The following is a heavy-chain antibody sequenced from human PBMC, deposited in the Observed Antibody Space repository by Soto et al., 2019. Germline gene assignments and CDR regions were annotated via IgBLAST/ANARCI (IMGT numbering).Heavy chain of an antibody. CDR3: AREDGDYVLSPLFDP. D-gene: IGHD4-17*01. J-gene: IGHJ5*02. Sequence: QVQLVESGGGVVQPGRSLRLSCAASGFTFSSYAMHWVRQAPGKGLEWVAVISYDGSNKYYADSVKGRFTISRDNSKNTLYLQVNSLRAEDTAVYYCAREDGDYVLSPLFDPWGQGTLVTVSS. CDR1: GFTFSSYA. CDR2: ISYDGSNK. V-gene: IGHV3-30-3*01.